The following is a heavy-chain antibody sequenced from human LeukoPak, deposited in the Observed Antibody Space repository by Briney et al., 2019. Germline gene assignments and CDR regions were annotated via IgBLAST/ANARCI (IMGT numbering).Heavy chain of an antibody. J-gene: IGHJ6*03. CDR2: IYYPGST. CDR3: ARVGGGGMRFRHYMDV. Sequence: TPSETLSLTCSVSGDSITTSYWTWIRQSPGKGLEWIGYIYYPGSTLSNPSLKSRLSLSLHTSKNQFSLKLLSVTAADTATYYCARVGGGGMRFRHYMDVWGKGTPVTVSS. CDR1: GDSITTSY. V-gene: IGHV4-59*01. D-gene: IGHD3-16*01.